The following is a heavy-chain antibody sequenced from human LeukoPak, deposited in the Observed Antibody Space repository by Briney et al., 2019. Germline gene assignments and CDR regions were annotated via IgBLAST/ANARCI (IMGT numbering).Heavy chain of an antibody. CDR1: GFTFSRCA. CDR3: VKDANFFDSGSYLIPFDS. V-gene: IGHV3-23*01. J-gene: IGHJ4*02. CDR2: ISGSGFRT. D-gene: IGHD3-22*01. Sequence: GGSLRLSCAASGFTFSRCAMGWVRQTPGKGLEWVAGISGSGFRTYYADAVKGRFNISRDNSKNTLYLQINSLRAEDTAVYYCVKDANFFDSGSYLIPFDSWGQGTLVTVSS.